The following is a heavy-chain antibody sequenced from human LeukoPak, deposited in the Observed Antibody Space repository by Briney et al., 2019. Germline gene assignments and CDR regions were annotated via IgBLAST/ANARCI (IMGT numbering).Heavy chain of an antibody. D-gene: IGHD2-2*01. CDR2: IYTSGST. Sequence: KSSETLSLTCTVSGGSISSGSYYWSWIRQPAGKGLEWIGRIYTSGSTNYNPSLKSRVTISVDTSKNQFSLKLSSVTAADTAVYYCARSSTPLNWFDPWGQGTLVTVSS. V-gene: IGHV4-61*02. J-gene: IGHJ5*02. CDR3: ARSSTPLNWFDP. CDR1: GGSISSGSYY.